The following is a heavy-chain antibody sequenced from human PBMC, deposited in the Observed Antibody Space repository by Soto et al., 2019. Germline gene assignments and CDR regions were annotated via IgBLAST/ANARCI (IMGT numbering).Heavy chain of an antibody. D-gene: IGHD3-3*01. CDR1: GYTFTSYD. Sequence: GASVKVSCKASGYTFTSYDINWVRQATGQGLEWMGWMNPNSGNTGYAQKFQGRVTMTRNTSISTAYMELSSLRSEDTAVYYCARLASGNTIFGVVIRPYYYYGMDVWGQGTTVTVSS. J-gene: IGHJ6*02. CDR3: ARLASGNTIFGVVIRPYYYYGMDV. V-gene: IGHV1-8*01. CDR2: MNPNSGNT.